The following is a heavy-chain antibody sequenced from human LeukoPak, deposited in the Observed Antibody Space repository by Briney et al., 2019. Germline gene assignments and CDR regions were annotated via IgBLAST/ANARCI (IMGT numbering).Heavy chain of an antibody. V-gene: IGHV4-34*01. D-gene: IGHD5-24*01. CDR3: ARDLESRDGYNYALDY. CDR1: GGSFSGYY. J-gene: IGHJ4*02. CDR2: INHSGST. Sequence: SETLSLTCAVYGGSFSGYYWSWIRQPPGKGLEWIGEINHSGSTNYNPSLKSRVTISVDTSKNQFSLQLNSVTPEDTAVYYCARDLESRDGYNYALDYWGQGTLVTVSS.